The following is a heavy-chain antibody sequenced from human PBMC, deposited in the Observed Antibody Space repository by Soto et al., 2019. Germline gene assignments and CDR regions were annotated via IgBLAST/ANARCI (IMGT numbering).Heavy chain of an antibody. J-gene: IGHJ6*03. CDR3: ARDTPDAFGYYYYMDV. V-gene: IGHV1-69*08. D-gene: IGHD2-2*01. CDR2: IIPILGIA. Sequence: QVRLVQSGAEVKKPGSSVKVSCKASGGTFSSYTISWVRQAPGQGLEWMGRIIPILGIANYAQKFQGRVTITADKSTSTAYMELSSLRSEDTAVYYCARDTPDAFGYYYYMDVWGKGTTVTVSS. CDR1: GGTFSSYT.